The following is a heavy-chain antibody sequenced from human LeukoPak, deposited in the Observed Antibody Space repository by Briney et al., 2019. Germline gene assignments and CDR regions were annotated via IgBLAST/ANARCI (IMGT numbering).Heavy chain of an antibody. D-gene: IGHD5/OR15-5a*01. Sequence: SQTLSLTCTVSGGSISSGSCYWSWIRQPAGKGLEWIGRFHTSGSTDYNPSLKSRVSMSVDTSKNHFSLKLSSVTAADTAVYYCARGGVSDFDYWGQGTLVTVSS. V-gene: IGHV4-61*02. CDR1: GGSISSGSCY. J-gene: IGHJ4*02. CDR3: ARGGVSDFDY. CDR2: FHTSGST.